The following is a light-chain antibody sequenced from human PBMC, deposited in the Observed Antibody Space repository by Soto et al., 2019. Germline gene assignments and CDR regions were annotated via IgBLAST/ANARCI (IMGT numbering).Light chain of an antibody. Sequence: EIVLTQSPATMSFSPGEGATVSCRASQSVSSSYLAWYQQKPGQAPRLLIYGASNRATGIPDRFSGSGSGTDFTLTISRLEPEDFAVYYCQQYSSSPLTFGGGTKVDI. CDR3: QQYSSSPLT. J-gene: IGKJ4*01. V-gene: IGKV3-20*01. CDR1: QSVSSSY. CDR2: GAS.